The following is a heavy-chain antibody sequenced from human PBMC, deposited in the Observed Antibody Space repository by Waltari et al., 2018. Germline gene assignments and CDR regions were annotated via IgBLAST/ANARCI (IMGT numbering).Heavy chain of an antibody. D-gene: IGHD6-19*01. V-gene: IGHV4-59*11. J-gene: IGHJ6*02. CDR1: GGSISSHY. Sequence: QVQLQESGPGLVKPSETLSLTCTVSGGSISSHYWRWIRQPPGKGLEWIGYIYYSGSTNYNPSLKSRVTISVDTSKNQFSLKLSSVTAADTAVYYCARLISSGWYLGYYGMDVWGQGTTVTVSS. CDR3: ARLISSGWYLGYYGMDV. CDR2: IYYSGST.